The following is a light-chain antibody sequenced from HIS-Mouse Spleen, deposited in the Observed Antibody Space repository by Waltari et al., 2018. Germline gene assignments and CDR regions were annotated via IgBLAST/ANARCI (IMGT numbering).Light chain of an antibody. Sequence: DIVMTQSPLSLPVTPGEPASFSCRSSQSLLHSNGYNYLDWYLQKPGQSPQLLIYLGSNRASGVPDRFRGSGSGTDFTLKISRVEAEDVGVYYCMQALQTWTFGQGTKVEIK. V-gene: IGKV2-28*01. CDR3: MQALQTWT. CDR1: QSLLHSNGYNY. CDR2: LGS. J-gene: IGKJ1*01.